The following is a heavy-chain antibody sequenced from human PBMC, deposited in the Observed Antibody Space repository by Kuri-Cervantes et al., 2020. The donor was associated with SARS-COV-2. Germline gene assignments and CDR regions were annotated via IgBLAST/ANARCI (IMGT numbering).Heavy chain of an antibody. CDR3: ARDRRVGASRPTHFDY. CDR2: IRSKAYGGTT. Sequence: GGSLRLSCTASGFTFGDYAMSWVRQAPGKGLEWVGFIRSKAYGGTTEYAASVKGRFTISRDDSKSIAYLQMNSLKTEDTAVYYCARDRRVGASRPTHFDYWGQGTLVTVSS. V-gene: IGHV3-49*04. CDR1: GFTFGDYA. J-gene: IGHJ4*02. D-gene: IGHD1-26*01.